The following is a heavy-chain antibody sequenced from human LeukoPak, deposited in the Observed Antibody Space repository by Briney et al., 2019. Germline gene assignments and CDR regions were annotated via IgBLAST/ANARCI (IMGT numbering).Heavy chain of an antibody. Sequence: GGSLRLSCAASGSTFSSYSMNWVRQAPGKGLEWVSYISSSSSTIYYADSVKGRFTISRDNAKNSLYLQMNSLRAEDTAVYYCARRQLVRYYYYGMDVWGQGTTVTVSS. J-gene: IGHJ6*02. V-gene: IGHV3-48*04. CDR3: ARRQLVRYYYYGMDV. D-gene: IGHD6-13*01. CDR2: ISSSSSTI. CDR1: GSTFSSYS.